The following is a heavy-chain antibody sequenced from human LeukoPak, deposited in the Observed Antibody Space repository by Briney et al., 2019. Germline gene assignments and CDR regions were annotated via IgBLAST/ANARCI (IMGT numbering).Heavy chain of an antibody. J-gene: IGHJ4*02. CDR2: RYSSGRT. CDR1: GGSISSDFNY. V-gene: IGHV4-39*01. Sequence: SETLSLTCTVSGGSISSDFNYRGWIRQPPGKGLEWIGSRYSSGRTYYNPSLKSRVTISVDTSKNQFSLKLSSVTAADTAVYYCARRRWQRGPDVVNPFDYWGQGTLVTVSS. CDR3: ARRRWQRGPDVVNPFDY. D-gene: IGHD5-12*01.